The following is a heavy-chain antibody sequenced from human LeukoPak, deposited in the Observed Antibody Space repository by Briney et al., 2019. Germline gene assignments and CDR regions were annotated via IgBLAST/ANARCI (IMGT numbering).Heavy chain of an antibody. J-gene: IGHJ4*02. CDR2: IYYSGIT. D-gene: IGHD2-2*01. CDR3: ARVYCSSTSCQYHFDY. Sequence: PSETLSLTCTVWVDSISSYYWSWIRQPPGKGLEWIGYIYYSGITNYNPSLKSRGTISVDTSKNQFSLKLSSVTAADTAVYYCARVYCSSTSCQYHFDYWGQGTLVTVSS. CDR1: VDSISSYY. V-gene: IGHV4-59*01.